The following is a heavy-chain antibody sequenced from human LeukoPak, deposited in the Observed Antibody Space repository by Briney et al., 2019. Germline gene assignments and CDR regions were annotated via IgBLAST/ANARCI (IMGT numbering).Heavy chain of an antibody. CDR3: GRAFPPLRTAAAGDY. D-gene: IGHD6-13*01. V-gene: IGHV3-21*01. J-gene: IGHJ4*02. CDR2: ISYRTSHI. CDR1: GFPFSDCD. Sequence: GGPLRLSCTASGFPFSDCDMNWFRQAPGKGLEWVSSISYRTSHIYYADSVKGRFTISRDNAKNSLYLQMDSLRAEDTAVYFCGRAFPPLRTAAAGDYWGQGTLVTVSS.